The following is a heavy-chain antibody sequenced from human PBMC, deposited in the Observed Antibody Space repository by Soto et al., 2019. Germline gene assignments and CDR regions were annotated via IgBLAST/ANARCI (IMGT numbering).Heavy chain of an antibody. Sequence: QLQLQESGPGLVKPSETLSLTCTVSGGSISSSSYYWGWIRKPPGKGLEWIGSIYYRGNTYYNPSLKSRDTISVDTSKNQFSLKLSSVTAADTAVYYCAREGGGYCSGGSCQVDYWGQGTLVTVSS. V-gene: IGHV4-39*02. J-gene: IGHJ4*02. CDR1: GGSISSSSYY. CDR3: AREGGGYCSGGSCQVDY. CDR2: IYYRGNT. D-gene: IGHD2-15*01.